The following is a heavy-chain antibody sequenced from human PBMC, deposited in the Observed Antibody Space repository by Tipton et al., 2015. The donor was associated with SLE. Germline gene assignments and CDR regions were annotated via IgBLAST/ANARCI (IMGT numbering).Heavy chain of an antibody. CDR3: ASSPGIAAYYNY. D-gene: IGHD6-13*01. CDR1: RYSISSGYF. V-gene: IGHV4-38-2*02. J-gene: IGHJ4*02. Sequence: TLSLTCTVSRYSISSGYFWGWIRQPPGKGLEWIGTMSHSGDTYYNPSLESRVTMSMDTSKNQFSLKWTSVTAADTALYYCASSPGIAAYYNYWGQGTLVTVSS. CDR2: MSHSGDT.